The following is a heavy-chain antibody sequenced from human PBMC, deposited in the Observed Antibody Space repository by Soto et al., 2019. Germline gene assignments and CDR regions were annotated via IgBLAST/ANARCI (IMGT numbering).Heavy chain of an antibody. Sequence: EVQLVESGGGLVKPGGCLRLSCAASGFSFRTTWMAWVRQAPGKGLEWVGRIKSKSAGETTDYADPVKGRFTISRDDSKDTLYLHMDSLETGDTAVYYCSTGSPFSGSVFDYWGQGTLVTVSS. J-gene: IGHJ4*02. CDR2: IKSKSAGETT. CDR3: STGSPFSGSVFDY. V-gene: IGHV3-15*05. CDR1: GFSFRTTW. D-gene: IGHD1-26*01.